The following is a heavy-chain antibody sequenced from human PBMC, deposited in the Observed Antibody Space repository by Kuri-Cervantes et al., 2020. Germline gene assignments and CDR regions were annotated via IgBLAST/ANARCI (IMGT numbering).Heavy chain of an antibody. CDR2: ISNPSSYI. CDR3: ARSSWGGYSYGTPWY. J-gene: IGHJ4*02. D-gene: IGHD5-18*01. V-gene: IGHV3-21*01. CDR1: GFTFSSYS. Sequence: GGSLRLSCAASGFTFSSYSMNWVRQAPGKGLEWVSSISNPSSYIYYADSVKGRFTISRDNAKNSLYLQMNSLRAEDTAVYYCARSSWGGYSYGTPWYWGQGTLVTVSS.